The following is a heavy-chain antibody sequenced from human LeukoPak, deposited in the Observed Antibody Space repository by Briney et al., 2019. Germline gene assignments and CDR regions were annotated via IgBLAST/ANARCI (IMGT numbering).Heavy chain of an antibody. CDR3: ARSPGETGAFDI. J-gene: IGHJ3*02. V-gene: IGHV4-34*01. D-gene: IGHD7-27*01. CDR1: GGSFSGYY. Sequence: PSETLSLTCAVYGGSFSGYYWSWIRQPPGKGLEWIGEINHSGNTNYNPSLKSRVTISVDTSKNQFSLKLSSVTAADTAVYYCARSPGETGAFDIWGQGTMVTVSS. CDR2: INHSGNT.